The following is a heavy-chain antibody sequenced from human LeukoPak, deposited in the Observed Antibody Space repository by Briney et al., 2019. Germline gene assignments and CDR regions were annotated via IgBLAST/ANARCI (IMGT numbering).Heavy chain of an antibody. CDR3: ARHTVSRAGGDFDY. CDR2: IHNNGST. D-gene: IGHD2-8*01. V-gene: IGHV4-59*08. Sequence: SETLSLTCTVSGGPISDYYWSWIRQPPGKGLEWIAYIHNNGSTNSNPPLKSRVTISIDTSKNQFSLKLTSVTAADTAVYYCARHTVSRAGGDFDYWGQGTLVTVSS. CDR1: GGPISDYY. J-gene: IGHJ4*02.